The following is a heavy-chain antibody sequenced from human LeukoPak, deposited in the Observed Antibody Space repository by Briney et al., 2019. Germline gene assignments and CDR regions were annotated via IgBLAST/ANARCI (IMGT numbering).Heavy chain of an antibody. CDR2: MSGRGGST. D-gene: IGHD3-22*01. CDR3: AKSVTMIVVVRDHFDY. Sequence: GGSLRLSCAASGFTSSSYAMSWVRQAPGKWLHWVSAMSGRGGSTYYADSVKGRFTISRDNSKNTLYLQMNSLRAEDTAVYYCAKSVTMIVVVRDHFDYWGQGTLVTVSS. CDR1: GFTSSSYA. V-gene: IGHV3-23*01. J-gene: IGHJ4*02.